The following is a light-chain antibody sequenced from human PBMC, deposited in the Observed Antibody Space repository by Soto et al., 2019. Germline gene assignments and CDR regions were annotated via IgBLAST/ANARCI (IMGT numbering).Light chain of an antibody. V-gene: IGLV2-14*01. Sequence: QSALTQPASVSGSPGQSITISCTGTSSDVGDNNYVSWYQQHPGKAPKLMIYDVNNRPSGVSNRFSGSKSGNTASLTISGLQAADEADYYCSSYISSNVIFGGGTKVTVL. CDR3: SSYISSNVI. CDR2: DVN. CDR1: SSDVGDNNY. J-gene: IGLJ2*01.